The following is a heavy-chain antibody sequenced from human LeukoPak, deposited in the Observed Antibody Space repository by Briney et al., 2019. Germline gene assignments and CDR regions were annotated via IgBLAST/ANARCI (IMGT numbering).Heavy chain of an antibody. V-gene: IGHV6-1*01. CDR2: TYYRSMWYS. D-gene: IGHD5-12*01. Sequence: SQTLSLTCALSGDSVSINSAAWNWIRQSPSRGLEWLGRTYYRSMWYSDYAESVKSRITMNPDTSKNQLSLHLNSVTPEDTAVYYCARASDIVAAPDYWGQGTLVTVSS. CDR1: GDSVSINSAA. CDR3: ARASDIVAAPDY. J-gene: IGHJ4*02.